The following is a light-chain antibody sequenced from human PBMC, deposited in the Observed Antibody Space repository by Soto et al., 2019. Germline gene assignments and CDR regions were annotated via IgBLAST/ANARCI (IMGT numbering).Light chain of an antibody. Sequence: IQLTQSPSSLSASVGDSVTITCRASQDISSHLAWYQQKPGKAPKVLIYASSTLESGIPSRFSGSGSGTDFTLTISSLQAEDVATYYCQQVKSFLTLTFGGGTKVEIK. V-gene: IGKV1-9*01. CDR3: QQVKSFLTLT. CDR1: QDISSH. CDR2: ASS. J-gene: IGKJ4*01.